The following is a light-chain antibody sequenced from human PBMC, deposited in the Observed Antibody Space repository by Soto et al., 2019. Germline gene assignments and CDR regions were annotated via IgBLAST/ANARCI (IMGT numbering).Light chain of an antibody. CDR3: QQYGSSPQT. CDR2: GAS. J-gene: IGKJ1*01. CDR1: QSVSSSY. V-gene: IGKV3-20*01. Sequence: EIVLTQSPGTLSLSPGERATLTCRASQSVSSSYLGWYQQKLGQAPRHLIYGASSRATGIPDRFSGSGSGTDFTLTISRLEPEDFAVYYCQQYGSSPQTFGQGTKVDIK.